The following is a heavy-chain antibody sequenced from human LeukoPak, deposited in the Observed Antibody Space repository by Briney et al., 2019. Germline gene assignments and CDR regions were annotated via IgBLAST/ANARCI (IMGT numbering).Heavy chain of an antibody. CDR3: ARDQEAFDY. CDR2: ICPRDGST. CDR1: GYSFTSNY. V-gene: IGHV1-46*01. Sequence: GALVKVSCKASGYSFTSNYIHWVRQAPGQGLEWMGMICPRDGSTSYAQKFQGRVTVTRDTSTSTVHMELSGLRSEDTAVYYCARDQEAFDYWGQGTLVTVSS. J-gene: IGHJ4*02.